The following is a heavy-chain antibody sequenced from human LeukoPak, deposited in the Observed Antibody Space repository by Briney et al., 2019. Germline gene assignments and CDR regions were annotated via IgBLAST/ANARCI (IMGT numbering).Heavy chain of an antibody. Sequence: GGSLRLSCAASGFTFSSYSMNWVRQAPGKGLEWVSVIYSGGSTYYADSVKGRFTISRDNSKNTLYLQMNSLRAEDTAVYYCARDLGYSSGPNYWGQGTRVTVSS. D-gene: IGHD6-19*01. V-gene: IGHV3-66*01. CDR3: ARDLGYSSGPNY. CDR1: GFTFSSYS. CDR2: IYSGGST. J-gene: IGHJ4*02.